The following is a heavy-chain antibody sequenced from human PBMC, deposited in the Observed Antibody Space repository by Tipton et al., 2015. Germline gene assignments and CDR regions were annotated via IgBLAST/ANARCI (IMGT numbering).Heavy chain of an antibody. CDR3: ARSRYTVTPDS. CDR2: FFHSGNT. CDR1: GYPINSDYY. Sequence: LRLSCGVSGYPINSDYYWGWIRQPPGKGLEWIGSFFHSGNTFHNPSLRSRVIISVDTSKNQFSLTVTSVTAADTAVYYCARSRYTVTPDSRGQGTLVTVSS. V-gene: IGHV4-38-2*01. D-gene: IGHD4-17*01. J-gene: IGHJ4*02.